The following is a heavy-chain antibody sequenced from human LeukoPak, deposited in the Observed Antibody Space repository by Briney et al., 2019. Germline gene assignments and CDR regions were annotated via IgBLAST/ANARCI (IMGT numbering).Heavy chain of an antibody. CDR1: GYTFTSYG. Sequence: GASVKVSCMASGYTFTSYGISWVRQAPGQGLEWMGWISAYNGNTNYAQKLQGRVTMTTDTSTSTAYMELRSLRSDDTAVYYCARARGSSGWYMYFDYWGQGTLVTVSS. CDR2: ISAYNGNT. CDR3: ARARGSSGWYMYFDY. V-gene: IGHV1-18*01. J-gene: IGHJ4*02. D-gene: IGHD6-19*01.